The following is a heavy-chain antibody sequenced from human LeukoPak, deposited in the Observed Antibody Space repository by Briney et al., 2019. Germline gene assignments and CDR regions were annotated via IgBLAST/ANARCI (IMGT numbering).Heavy chain of an antibody. CDR1: GGSISSYY. CDR3: ARDPHGGAGSFDY. V-gene: IGHV4-59*12. CDR2: IYYSGST. D-gene: IGHD6-19*01. Sequence: SETLSLTCTVSGGSISSYYWSWIRQPPGKGLEWIGYIYYSGSTNYNPSLKSRVTISVDRSKNQFSLKVNSVTAADTAVHYCARDPHGGAGSFDYWGQGTLVTVSS. J-gene: IGHJ4*02.